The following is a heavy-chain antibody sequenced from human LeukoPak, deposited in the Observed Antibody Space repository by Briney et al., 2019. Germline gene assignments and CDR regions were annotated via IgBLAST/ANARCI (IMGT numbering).Heavy chain of an antibody. D-gene: IGHD1-26*01. CDR3: AKGGSYFDY. Sequence: SETLSLTCTVSGGSISSYYWSWIRQPPGKGLEWIGYIYYSGSTNYNPSLKSRVTISVDTSKNQFSLKLSSVTAADTAVYYCAKGGSYFDYWGQGTLVTVSS. J-gene: IGHJ4*02. CDR1: GGSISSYY. V-gene: IGHV4-59*08. CDR2: IYYSGST.